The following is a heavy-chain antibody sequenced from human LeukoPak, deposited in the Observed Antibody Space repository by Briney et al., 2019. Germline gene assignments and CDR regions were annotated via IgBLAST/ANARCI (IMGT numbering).Heavy chain of an antibody. CDR2: INHSGST. CDR1: GGSFSGYY. Sequence: SETLSLTCAVYGGSFSGYYWSWIRQPPGKGLEWIGEINHSGSTNYNPSLKSRVTISVDTSKKQFSLKLSPVTAADTAVYFCARGLSAVVYWGQGTLLTVSS. D-gene: IGHD3-16*02. V-gene: IGHV4-34*01. J-gene: IGHJ4*02. CDR3: ARGLSAVVY.